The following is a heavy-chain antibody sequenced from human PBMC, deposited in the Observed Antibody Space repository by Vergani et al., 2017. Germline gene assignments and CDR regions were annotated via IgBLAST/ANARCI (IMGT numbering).Heavy chain of an antibody. CDR3: ARVMYRDEASTGYRLEGMDI. V-gene: IGHV4-39*07. CDR2: IYYSGST. D-gene: IGHD3-9*01. J-gene: IGHJ6*02. CDR1: NDSVSNTFYY. Sequence: QVQLQESGPGLVKPSETLSLTCTVSNDSVSNTFYYWGWIRQTPGKGLEWIGSIYYSGSTYYNPSLKSRVTISVDKSKNQFSLKLSSVTAADTAVYYCARVMYRDEASTGYRLEGMDIWGQGTTVTISS.